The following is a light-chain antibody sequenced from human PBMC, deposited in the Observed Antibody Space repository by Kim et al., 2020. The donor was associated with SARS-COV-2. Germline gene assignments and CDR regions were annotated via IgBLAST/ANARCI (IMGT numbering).Light chain of an antibody. CDR1: QSVSTY. CDR3: QQRSSWPLT. V-gene: IGKV3-11*01. CDR2: DAS. Sequence: SSSPGHRATRACRASQSVSTYLAWYQRRSGQAPRVLIYDASNRATVIPARFSGSGSGTDFTLTISSLQPEDFAVYYCQQRSSWPLTCGGGTKVEI. J-gene: IGKJ4*01.